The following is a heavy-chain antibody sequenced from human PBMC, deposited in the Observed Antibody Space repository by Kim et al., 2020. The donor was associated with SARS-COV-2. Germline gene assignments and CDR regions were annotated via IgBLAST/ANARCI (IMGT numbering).Heavy chain of an antibody. V-gene: IGHV3-30*02. CDR3: AKDRGSSSSVGDY. J-gene: IGHJ4*02. D-gene: IGHD6-6*01. Sequence: YADSGQGRFSGSRDNSKKKLYLQVNSRRAEDTAVYYCAKDRGSSSSVGDYWGQGTLVTVSS.